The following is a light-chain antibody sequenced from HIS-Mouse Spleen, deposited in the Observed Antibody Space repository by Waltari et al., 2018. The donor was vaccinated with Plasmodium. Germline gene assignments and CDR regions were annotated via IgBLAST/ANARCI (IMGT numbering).Light chain of an antibody. CDR1: ACQKNY. CDR2: EDS. J-gene: IGLJ3*02. CDR3: YSTDSSGNHRV. V-gene: IGLV3-10*01. Sequence: SYELTQPPSVSVSPGQTARITCSGDACQKNYAYWYQQKSGQAPALVICEDSKRPPGIPERFSGSSSGTMATLTISGAQVEDEADYYCYSTDSSGNHRVFGGGTKLTVL.